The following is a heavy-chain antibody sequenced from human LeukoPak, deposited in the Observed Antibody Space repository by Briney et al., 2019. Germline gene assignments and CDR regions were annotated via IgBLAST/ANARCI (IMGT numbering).Heavy chain of an antibody. CDR3: ARDRGLGPDAFDI. D-gene: IGHD3/OR15-3a*01. V-gene: IGHV1-2*02. J-gene: IGHJ3*02. CDR1: GYTFTGYY. Sequence: GASVKVSCKASGYTFTGYYMHWVRQAPGQGLEWMGWINPNSGGTNYAQKFQGRVTMTRDTSISTAYMELSRLRSDDTAVYYCARDRGLGPDAFDIWGQGTMVTVSS. CDR2: INPNSGGT.